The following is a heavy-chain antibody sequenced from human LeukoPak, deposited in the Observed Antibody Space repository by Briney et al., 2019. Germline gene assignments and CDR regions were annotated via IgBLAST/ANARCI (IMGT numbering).Heavy chain of an antibody. J-gene: IGHJ6*03. Sequence: ASVKVSCKASGYTFTGYYMHWVRQAPGQGLEWMGWINPNSGGTNYAQKFQGRVTMTRDTSISTAYMELSRLRSDDTAVYYCARDPLIRGVIGYYYYYMDVWGKGTTVTVSS. CDR2: INPNSGGT. CDR3: ARDPLIRGVIGYYYYYMDV. D-gene: IGHD3-10*01. CDR1: GYTFTGYY. V-gene: IGHV1-2*02.